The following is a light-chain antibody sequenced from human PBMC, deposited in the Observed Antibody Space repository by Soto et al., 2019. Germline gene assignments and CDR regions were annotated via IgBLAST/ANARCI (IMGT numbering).Light chain of an antibody. Sequence: QSVLTQSPSASASLGASVRLTCTLSSGHSSYAIAWHQQQPEKGPRYLMKLNNDGSHSKGDGIPDRFSGSSSGAERYLTISSLQSEDEADYYCQTWGTGILVFGGGTQLTVL. CDR2: LNNDGSH. V-gene: IGLV4-69*01. J-gene: IGLJ3*02. CDR3: QTWGTGILV. CDR1: SGHSSYA.